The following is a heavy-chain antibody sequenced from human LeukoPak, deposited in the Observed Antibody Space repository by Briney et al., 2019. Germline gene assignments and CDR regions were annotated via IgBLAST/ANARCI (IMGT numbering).Heavy chain of an antibody. J-gene: IGHJ6*03. V-gene: IGHV4-34*01. D-gene: IGHD3-16*01. CDR1: GGSFSGYY. Sequence: SETLSLTCAVYGGSFSGYYWSWIRQPPGKGLEWIGEINHSGSTNYNPSLKSRVTISVDTSKNQFSLKLSSVTAADTAVYYCARAPGGRRAYYMDVWGKGTTVTISS. CDR3: ARAPGGRRAYYMDV. CDR2: INHSGST.